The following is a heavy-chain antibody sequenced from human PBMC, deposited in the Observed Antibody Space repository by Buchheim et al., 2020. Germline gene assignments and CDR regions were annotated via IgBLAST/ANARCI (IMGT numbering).Heavy chain of an antibody. CDR1: GFTFSSYG. D-gene: IGHD3-9*01. J-gene: IGHJ4*02. CDR3: AKDRGRYFDWPTGVDY. CDR2: ISYDGSNK. Sequence: VQLLESGGGLVQPGGSLRLSCAASGFTFSSYGMHWVRQAPGKGLEWVAVISYDGSNKYYADSVKGRFTISRDNSKNTLYLQMNSLRAEDTAVYYCAKDRGRYFDWPTGVDYWGQGTL. V-gene: IGHV3-30*18.